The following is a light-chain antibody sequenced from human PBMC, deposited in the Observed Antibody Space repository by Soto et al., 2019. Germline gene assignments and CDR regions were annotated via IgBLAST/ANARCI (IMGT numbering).Light chain of an antibody. CDR3: AAWDDSLRGWV. Sequence: QSVLTQPPSASGTPGPRVTLSCSESSSSIGSNYIYWYQQLPGTAPKLLIYRDSQRPSGVPDRFSGSKSGTSASLAISGLLSEDEADYYCAAWDDSLRGWVFGGGTKLTVL. CDR2: RDS. CDR1: SSSIGSNY. J-gene: IGLJ3*02. V-gene: IGLV1-47*01.